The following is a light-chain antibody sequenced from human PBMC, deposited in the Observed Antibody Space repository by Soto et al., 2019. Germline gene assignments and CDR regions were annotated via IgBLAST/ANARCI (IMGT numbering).Light chain of an antibody. CDR3: QQHNNWPLT. J-gene: IGKJ4*01. CDR1: QSVRSY. Sequence: EIVLTQSPATPSLSPGERATLSCRASQSVRSYLAWFQQKPGQAPRLLIFDASSRATGIPARFSGSGSGTDFTLTISSLEPEDFAVYYCQQHNNWPLTFGGGTKVEIK. V-gene: IGKV3-11*01. CDR2: DAS.